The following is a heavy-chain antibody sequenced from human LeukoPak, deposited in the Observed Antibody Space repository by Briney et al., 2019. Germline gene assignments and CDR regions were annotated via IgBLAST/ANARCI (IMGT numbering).Heavy chain of an antibody. Sequence: PGGSLRLSCAASGFTDRSNYTTWVRQAPGKGLVWVSDIYSDGSTNYADSVKGRFTISRDNSENTLYLQMNSLRAEDTAVYYCARPSVSGHRYGGSPYYYGMDLWGQGTTVTVSS. J-gene: IGHJ6*02. D-gene: IGHD5-18*01. CDR1: GFTDRSNY. CDR3: ARPSVSGHRYGGSPYYYGMDL. V-gene: IGHV3-66*04. CDR2: IYSDGST.